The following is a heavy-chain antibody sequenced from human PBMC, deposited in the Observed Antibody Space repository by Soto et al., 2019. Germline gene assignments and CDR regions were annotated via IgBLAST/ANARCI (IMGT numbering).Heavy chain of an antibody. D-gene: IGHD1-1*01. V-gene: IGHV1-69*13. Sequence: GASVKVSCKASGGTFSSYAISWVRQAPGQGLEWMGGIIPIFGTANYARKFQGRVTITADESTSTAYMELSSLRSEDTAVYYCAGARNWNDGFDYWGQGTLVTVSS. CDR3: AGARNWNDGFDY. CDR2: IIPIFGTA. J-gene: IGHJ4*02. CDR1: GGTFSSYA.